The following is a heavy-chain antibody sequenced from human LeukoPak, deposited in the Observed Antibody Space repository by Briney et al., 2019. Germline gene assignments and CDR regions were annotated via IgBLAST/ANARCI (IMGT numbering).Heavy chain of an antibody. CDR3: ASLGSSGWYPRGAFDI. J-gene: IGHJ3*02. CDR1: GFTFDDYG. Sequence: PGGSLRLSCAASGFTFDDYGMSWVRQAPGKGLEWVSGINWNGGSTGYADSVKGRFTISRDNAKNSLYLQMNSLRAEDTAVYYCASLGSSGWYPRGAFDIWGQGTMVTVSS. CDR2: INWNGGST. D-gene: IGHD6-19*01. V-gene: IGHV3-20*04.